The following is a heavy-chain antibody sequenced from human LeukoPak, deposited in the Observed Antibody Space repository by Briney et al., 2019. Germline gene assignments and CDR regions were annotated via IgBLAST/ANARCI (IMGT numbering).Heavy chain of an antibody. CDR1: GDSVSSNSAA. J-gene: IGHJ4*02. D-gene: IGHD6-6*01. CDR2: TYYRPKWFH. CDR3: AREFSSSTGPDY. V-gene: IGHV6-1*01. Sequence: SQTLSLTCDISGDSVSSNSAAWNWIRQSPSRGLEWLGRTYYRPKWFHDYAESVTSRITINADTSKNQFSLQLSSVSPEDTAVYYCAREFSSSTGPDYWGQGILVTVSS.